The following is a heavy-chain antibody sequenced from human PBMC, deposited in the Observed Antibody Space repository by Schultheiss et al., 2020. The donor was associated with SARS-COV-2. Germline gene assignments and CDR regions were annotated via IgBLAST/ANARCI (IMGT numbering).Heavy chain of an antibody. Sequence: SETLSLTCAVYGGSFSGYYWSWIRQPPGKGLEWIGEINHSGSTNYNPSLKSRVTISVDTSKNQFSLKLSSVTAADTAVYYCARPRDGYTMGLAYWGQGTLVTAPQ. CDR2: INHSGST. CDR3: ARPRDGYTMGLAY. D-gene: IGHD5-24*01. J-gene: IGHJ4*02. CDR1: GGSFSGYY. V-gene: IGHV4-34*01.